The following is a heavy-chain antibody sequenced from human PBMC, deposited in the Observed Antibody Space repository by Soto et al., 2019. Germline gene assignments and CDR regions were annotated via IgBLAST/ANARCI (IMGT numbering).Heavy chain of an antibody. Sequence: GGSLRLSCAASGFTFSRNWMTWVRQAPGKGLEWLANINPDGSMKYYVDSVKGRFTISRDNARNSLYLHVNSLRAEDTAVYYCARWLSGSYMDWGQGTLVTVSS. CDR1: GFTFSRNW. J-gene: IGHJ4*02. CDR2: INPDGSMK. CDR3: ARWLSGSYMD. V-gene: IGHV3-7*03. D-gene: IGHD1-26*01.